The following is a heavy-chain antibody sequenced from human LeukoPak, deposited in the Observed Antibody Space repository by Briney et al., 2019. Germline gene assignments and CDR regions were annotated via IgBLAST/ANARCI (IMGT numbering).Heavy chain of an antibody. CDR1: GGSISSYY. CDR3: ARLSNYDILSGNSWFDS. J-gene: IGHJ5*01. Sequence: PSETLSLTCTVSGGSISSYYWTWIRQPPGKALEWIGYIYYSGSTNYNPSLKSRATISVDRSKTQFSLKLRSVAAADTAVYYCARLSNYDILSGNSWFDSWGQGTLVTVSS. D-gene: IGHD3-9*01. CDR2: IYYSGST. V-gene: IGHV4-59*08.